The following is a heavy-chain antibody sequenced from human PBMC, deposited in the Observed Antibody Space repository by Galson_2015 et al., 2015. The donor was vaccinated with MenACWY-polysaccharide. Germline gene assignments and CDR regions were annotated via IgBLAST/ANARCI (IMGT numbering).Heavy chain of an antibody. J-gene: IGHJ3*02. Sequence: QSGAEVKKPGESLKISCKGSGSSFSTFWIGWVRQMPGKGLEWMGIIYPGDSDTKYSPSFQGQVTISADKSISTAYLQWTSLKASDTATYYCALVGGMNYYDSSGFSAFDIWGQGTMITVSS. CDR2: IYPGDSDT. D-gene: IGHD3-22*01. V-gene: IGHV5-51*03. CDR1: GSSFSTFW. CDR3: ALVGGMNYYDSSGFSAFDI.